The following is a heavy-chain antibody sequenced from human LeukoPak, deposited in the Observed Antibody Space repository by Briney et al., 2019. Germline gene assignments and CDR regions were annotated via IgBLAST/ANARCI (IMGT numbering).Heavy chain of an antibody. J-gene: IGHJ4*02. Sequence: GGSLRLSCAASGFTFSSYAMSWVRQVPGKGLEWVSVISGSGDNTYYADSVKGRFTISRDNSKNMLYLQMDSLRAEDTAVYYCAKWKYSNSGIDDYWGQGTLVTVSS. CDR2: ISGSGDNT. V-gene: IGHV3-23*01. D-gene: IGHD6-6*01. CDR1: GFTFSSYA. CDR3: AKWKYSNSGIDDY.